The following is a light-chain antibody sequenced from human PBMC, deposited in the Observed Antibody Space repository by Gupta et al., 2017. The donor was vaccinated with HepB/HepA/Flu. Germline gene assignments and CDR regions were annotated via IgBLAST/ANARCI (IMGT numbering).Light chain of an antibody. Sequence: EIVLTQSPGTLSLSPGERATLSCRASQSVERNYLAWYRQRAGQAPRRLNYGASGRATGIPDRFSGSGSGIDFTLTISRLEPEDFAVEYCQQYGRSPSFGGGTKVEIK. CDR1: QSVERNY. CDR2: GAS. V-gene: IGKV3-20*01. CDR3: QQYGRSPS. J-gene: IGKJ4*02.